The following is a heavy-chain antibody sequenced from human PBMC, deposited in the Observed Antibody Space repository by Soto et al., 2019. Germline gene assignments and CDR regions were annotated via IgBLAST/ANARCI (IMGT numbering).Heavy chain of an antibody. CDR2: IGTTGDT. V-gene: IGHV3-13*01. D-gene: IGHD6-13*01. J-gene: IGHJ3*02. CDR1: GFTFSNYD. CDR3: ARTIAAAGGDAFDI. Sequence: EVQLVESGGGLVQPGGSLRLSCAASGFTFSNYDMHWVRQVTGKGLEWVSAIGTTGDTYYPGSVKGRFTISRENAKNSLYLQMNSLRAGDTAVYYCARTIAAAGGDAFDIWGQGTMVTVSS.